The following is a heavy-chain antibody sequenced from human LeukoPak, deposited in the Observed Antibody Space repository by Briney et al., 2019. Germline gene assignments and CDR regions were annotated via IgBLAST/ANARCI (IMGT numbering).Heavy chain of an antibody. CDR2: ISSSSSTI. CDR3: ARDLSGIAGYTYGRGIDY. J-gene: IGHJ4*02. V-gene: IGHV3-48*01. D-gene: IGHD5-18*01. Sequence: GGSLRLSCAASGFTFSSYSMNWVRQAPGKGLEWVSYISSSSSTIYYADSVKGRFTISRDNSKNTLYLEMNSLRTKDTAVYYCARDLSGIAGYTYGRGIDYWGQGTLVTVSS. CDR1: GFTFSSYS.